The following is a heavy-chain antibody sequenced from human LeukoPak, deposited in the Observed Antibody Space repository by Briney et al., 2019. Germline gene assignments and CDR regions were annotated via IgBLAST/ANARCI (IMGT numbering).Heavy chain of an antibody. J-gene: IGHJ4*02. CDR2: ISSSSSYI. CDR3: ARDETEANLYYDILTGHRSGSSDY. D-gene: IGHD3-9*01. V-gene: IGHV3-21*01. Sequence: GGSLRLSCAASGFTFSSYSMNWVRQAPGKGLEWVSSISSSSSYIYYADSVKGRFTISRDNAKNSLYLQMNSLRAGDTAVYYCARDETEANLYYDILTGHRSGSSDYWGQGTLVTVSS. CDR1: GFTFSSYS.